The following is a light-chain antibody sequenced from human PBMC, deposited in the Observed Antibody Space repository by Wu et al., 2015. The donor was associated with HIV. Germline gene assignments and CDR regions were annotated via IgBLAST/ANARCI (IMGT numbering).Light chain of an antibody. Sequence: EIVLTQSPGTLSLSPGERATLSCRASQSISSNYLAWYQQKPGQAPRLLISVASSRATGIPDRFSGSGSGTDFTLTINRLEPEDFAVYYCQQYGNSPYTFGQGTKLEIK. CDR3: QQYGNSPYT. J-gene: IGKJ2*01. CDR1: QSISSNY. V-gene: IGKV3-20*01. CDR2: VAS.